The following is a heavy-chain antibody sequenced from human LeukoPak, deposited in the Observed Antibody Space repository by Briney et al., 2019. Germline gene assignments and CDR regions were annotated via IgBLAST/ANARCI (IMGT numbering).Heavy chain of an antibody. D-gene: IGHD2-21*02. J-gene: IGHJ4*02. CDR2: INHSGST. V-gene: IGHV4-34*01. CDR3: GRETVVTSPYYFDF. Sequence: SETLSLTCAVYGGSFSDYYWSWIRQPPGKGLEWIGEINHSGSTNYNPSLKSRVTISVDTSKNQFSLKLSSVTAADTAVYYCGRETVVTSPYYFDFWGQGTLVTVSS. CDR1: GGSFSDYY.